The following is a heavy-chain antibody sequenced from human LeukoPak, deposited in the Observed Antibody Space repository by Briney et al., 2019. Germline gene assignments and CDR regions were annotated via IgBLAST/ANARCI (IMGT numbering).Heavy chain of an antibody. J-gene: IGHJ4*02. CDR2: ISYDGSNK. D-gene: IGHD2-21*02. Sequence: TGGSLRLSCAASGFTFSSYAMHWVRQAPGKGLEWVAVISYDGSNKYYADSVKGRFTISRDNSKNTLYLQMNSLRAEDTAVYYCARDTDYYFDYWGRGTLVTVSS. CDR3: ARDTDYYFDY. V-gene: IGHV3-30-3*01. CDR1: GFTFSSYA.